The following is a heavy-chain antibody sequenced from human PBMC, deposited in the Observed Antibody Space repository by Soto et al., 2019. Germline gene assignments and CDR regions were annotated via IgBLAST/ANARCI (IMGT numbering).Heavy chain of an antibody. D-gene: IGHD3-10*01. CDR2: INHSGST. Sequence: SETLSLTCAVYGGSFSGYYWSWIRQPPGKGLEWIGEINHSGSTNYNPSLKSRVTISVDTSKNQFSLKLSSVTAADTAVYYCARAEITMVRGVTLHFDYWGQGTLVTVSS. CDR3: ARAEITMVRGVTLHFDY. J-gene: IGHJ4*02. CDR1: GGSFSGYY. V-gene: IGHV4-34*01.